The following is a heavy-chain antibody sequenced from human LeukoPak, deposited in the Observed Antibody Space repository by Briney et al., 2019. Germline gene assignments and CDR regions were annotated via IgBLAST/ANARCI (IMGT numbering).Heavy chain of an antibody. CDR3: ASPHPRAAGTPLYYFDY. V-gene: IGHV1-18*01. J-gene: IGHJ4*02. Sequence: ASVKVSCKASGYTFTSYGINWVRQAPGQGLEWVGWISAYNGNINYAQKFQGRLTMTTDTSTSTAYMELRSLRSDDTAVYYCASPHPRAAGTPLYYFDYWGQGTLVTVSS. D-gene: IGHD6-13*01. CDR1: GYTFTSYG. CDR2: ISAYNGNI.